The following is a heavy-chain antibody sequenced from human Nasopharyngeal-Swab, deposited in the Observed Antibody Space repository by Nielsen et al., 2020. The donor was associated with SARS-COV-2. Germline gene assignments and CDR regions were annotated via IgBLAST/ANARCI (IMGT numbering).Heavy chain of an antibody. CDR2: INHSGST. CDR3: AKRDDYYESSGLGD. Sequence: GSLRLSCAVYGASFSVYDWSWIRQSPGKGLEWIGEINHSGSTKHNPSLKSRVTLSLDTSKNQFSLKLSSVTAADTAVYYCAKRDDYYESSGLGDWGQGTLVTVSS. V-gene: IGHV4-34*01. CDR1: GASFSVYD. J-gene: IGHJ4*02. D-gene: IGHD3-22*01.